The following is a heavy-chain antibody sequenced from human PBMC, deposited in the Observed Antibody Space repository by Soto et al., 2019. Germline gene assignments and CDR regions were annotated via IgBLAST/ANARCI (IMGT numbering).Heavy chain of an antibody. V-gene: IGHV4-39*01. CDR3: ARALSSSWYYYYYYGMDV. D-gene: IGHD6-13*01. Sequence: QLQLQESGPGLVKPSETLSLTCTVSGGSISSSSYYWGWIRQPPGKGLEWIGGISYSGSTYYNPSLKSRVTISVDTSKNQFSLKLSSVTAADTAVYYCARALSSSWYYYYYYGMDVWGQGTTVTVSS. CDR1: GGSISSSSYY. CDR2: ISYSGST. J-gene: IGHJ6*02.